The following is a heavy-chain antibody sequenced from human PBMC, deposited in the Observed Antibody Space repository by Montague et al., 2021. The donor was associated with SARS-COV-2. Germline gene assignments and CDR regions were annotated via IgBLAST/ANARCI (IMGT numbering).Heavy chain of an antibody. CDR1: GFTFSSYD. J-gene: IGHJ6*02. V-gene: IGHV3-13*01. Sequence: SLRLSCAASGFTFSSYDMHWVRQATGKGLDWVSAIGTAGDTYYPGSVKGRFTISRENAKNSLYLQMNSLRAGDTAVYYCARGVTMVQGVIYYYYGMDVWGQGTTVTVSS. CDR3: ARGVTMVQGVIYYYYGMDV. D-gene: IGHD3-10*01. CDR2: IGTAGDT.